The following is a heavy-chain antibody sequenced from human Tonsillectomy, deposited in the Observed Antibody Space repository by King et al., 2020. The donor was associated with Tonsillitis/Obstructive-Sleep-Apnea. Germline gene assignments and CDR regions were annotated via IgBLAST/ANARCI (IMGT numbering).Heavy chain of an antibody. CDR1: GYSFTTYW. CDR3: ARSVGSGYVDY. CDR2: IYPGDSDT. J-gene: IGHJ4*02. D-gene: IGHD1-26*01. Sequence: VQLVESGAEVKKPGESLKISCKGSGYSFTTYWIACVRQMPGKGLEWMGIIYPGDSDTRYSPSFQGQVTISDDKSFTTAYLQWNSLKASDAAMYYCARSVGSGYVDYWGQGTLVAVSS. V-gene: IGHV5-51*01.